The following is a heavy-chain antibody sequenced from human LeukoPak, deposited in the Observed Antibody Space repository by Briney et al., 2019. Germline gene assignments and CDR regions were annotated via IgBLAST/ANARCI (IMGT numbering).Heavy chain of an antibody. Sequence: GGSLRLSCAASGFTVRRNYMSWVRQAPGKGLEWVSVIYSSERTYYAESVQGRFTVFRDDSENAIYLQMDSLRAEDTAVYYCAREAYYHDTTXRFDLWGQGTLVTVSS. CDR1: GFTVRRNY. V-gene: IGHV3-53*01. CDR3: AREAYYHDTTXRFDL. J-gene: IGHJ4*02. CDR2: IYSSERT. D-gene: IGHD3-22*01.